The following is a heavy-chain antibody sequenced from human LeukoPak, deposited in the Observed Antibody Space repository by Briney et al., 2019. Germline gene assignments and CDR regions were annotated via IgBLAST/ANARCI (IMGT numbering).Heavy chain of an antibody. V-gene: IGHV3-73*01. Sequence: GGSLRLSCAASGFTFSSYEMNWVRQASGKGLEWVGRIRSKANNYATAYAASVKGRFTISRDDSKNTAYPQMNSLKIEDTAVYYCTSSYYSSNVIYWGQGTLVTVSS. J-gene: IGHJ4*02. D-gene: IGHD3-10*01. CDR3: TSSYYSSNVIY. CDR2: IRSKANNYAT. CDR1: GFTFSSYE.